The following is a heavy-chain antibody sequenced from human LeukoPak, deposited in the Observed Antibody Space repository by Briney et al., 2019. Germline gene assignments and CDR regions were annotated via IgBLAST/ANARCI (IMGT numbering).Heavy chain of an antibody. CDR1: GGSISSHY. CDR2: IYYSGST. D-gene: IGHD3-10*01. Sequence: SETLSLTCTVSGGSISSHYWSWIRQSPGKGLEWIGYIYYSGSTKYNPSLNSRVTISVDTSKNQFSLKLSSVTAADTAVYYCARYGITIVRGGKYYFDYWGQGTLVTVSS. CDR3: ARYGITIVRGGKYYFDY. J-gene: IGHJ4*02. V-gene: IGHV4-59*08.